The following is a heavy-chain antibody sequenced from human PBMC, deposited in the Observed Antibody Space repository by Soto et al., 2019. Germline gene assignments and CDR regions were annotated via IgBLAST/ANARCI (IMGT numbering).Heavy chain of an antibody. J-gene: IGHJ4*02. Sequence: ASVKVSCKASGYTFTSYDINWVRQATGQGLEWMGWMNPNSGNTGYAQKFQGRVTMTRNTSISTAYMELSSLRSEDTAVYYCARESESGSYDGFDYWGPGTLVTVSS. CDR3: ARESESGSYDGFDY. V-gene: IGHV1-8*01. D-gene: IGHD3-22*01. CDR1: GYTFTSYD. CDR2: MNPNSGNT.